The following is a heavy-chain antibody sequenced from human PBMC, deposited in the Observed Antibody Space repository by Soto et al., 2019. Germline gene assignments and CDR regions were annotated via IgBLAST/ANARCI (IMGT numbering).Heavy chain of an antibody. V-gene: IGHV1-69*01. Sequence: QVQLVQSGAEVKKPGSSVKVSCKASGGTFSSYAISWVRQAPGQGLEWMGGIIPIFGTANYAQKFQGRVMITADEPPTTAYMELSSLRSEDTAVYYCASQGGRGGDPHPPDYWGQGTLVTVSS. CDR1: GGTFSSYA. CDR3: ASQGGRGGDPHPPDY. CDR2: IIPIFGTA. D-gene: IGHD2-21*02. J-gene: IGHJ4*02.